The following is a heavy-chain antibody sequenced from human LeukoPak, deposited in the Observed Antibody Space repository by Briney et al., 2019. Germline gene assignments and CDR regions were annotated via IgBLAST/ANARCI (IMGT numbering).Heavy chain of an antibody. D-gene: IGHD2-21*02. J-gene: IGHJ5*02. CDR2: MNPNSGNT. CDR3: ARGPHIVVVTAKRWFDP. V-gene: IGHV1-8*01. Sequence: ASVKVSCKASGYTFTSYDINWVRQATGQGLEWMGWMNPNSGNTGYAQKFQGRVTMIRNTSISTAYMELSSLRSEDTAVYYCARGPHIVVVTAKRWFDPWGQGTLVTVSS. CDR1: GYTFTSYD.